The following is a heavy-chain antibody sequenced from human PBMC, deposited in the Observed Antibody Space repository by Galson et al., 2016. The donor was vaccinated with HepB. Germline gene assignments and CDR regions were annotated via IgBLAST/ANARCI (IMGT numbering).Heavy chain of an antibody. D-gene: IGHD6-13*01. J-gene: IGHJ4*02. CDR1: GGSISSSRYY. CDR2: IYNSGTT. Sequence: LSLTRNVSGGSISSSRYYWGWIRQPPGKGLEWIGSIYNSGTTYYNPSLKSRVIISVDTSNNQFSLKLRSVSAPDTAVYYCARHAMRVTAGGPGYFDFWGQGNLVTVSS. CDR3: ARHAMRVTAGGPGYFDF. V-gene: IGHV4-39*01.